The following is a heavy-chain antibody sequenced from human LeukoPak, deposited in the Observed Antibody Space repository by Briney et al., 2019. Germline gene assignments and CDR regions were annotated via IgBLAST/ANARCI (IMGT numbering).Heavy chain of an antibody. CDR3: ARQTDPFDI. CDR1: GYTFTSYW. J-gene: IGHJ3*02. CDR2: IYPSDSDT. V-gene: IGHV5-51*01. Sequence: PGESLKISCKGSGYTFTSYWIAWVRQMPGKGLECMGIIYPSDSDTRYSPSFQGQVTISADKSISTAYLQWSSLTASDTAMYYCARQTDPFDIWGQGTMVTVSS.